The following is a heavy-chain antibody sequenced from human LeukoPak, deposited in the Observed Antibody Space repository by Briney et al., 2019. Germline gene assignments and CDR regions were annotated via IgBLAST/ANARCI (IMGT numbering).Heavy chain of an antibody. CDR2: IKQDGNEK. J-gene: IGHJ4*02. CDR3: ARDGRPLDY. D-gene: IGHD1-1*01. V-gene: IGHV3-7*01. CDR1: GINFSNYW. Sequence: GGSLRLSCATSGINFSNYWMSWVRQAPGKGLEWVANIKQDGNEKYYVDSVKGRFTISRDNAKNSLCLQMNSLRVEDTAVYYCARDGRPLDYWGPGTLVTVSS.